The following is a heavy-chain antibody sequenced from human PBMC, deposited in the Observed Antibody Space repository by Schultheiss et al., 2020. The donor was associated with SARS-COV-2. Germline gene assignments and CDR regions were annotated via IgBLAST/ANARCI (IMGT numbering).Heavy chain of an antibody. Sequence: GGSLRLSCAASGFTFSSYAMHWVRQAPGKGLEYVSAISSNGGSTYYANSVKGRFTISRDNSKNTLYLQMGSLRAEDMAVYYCAREGLFGVDTPVYNYGMDVWGQGTTVTVSS. CDR3: AREGLFGVDTPVYNYGMDV. CDR2: ISSNGGST. V-gene: IGHV3-64*01. J-gene: IGHJ6*02. D-gene: IGHD3-3*01. CDR1: GFTFSSYA.